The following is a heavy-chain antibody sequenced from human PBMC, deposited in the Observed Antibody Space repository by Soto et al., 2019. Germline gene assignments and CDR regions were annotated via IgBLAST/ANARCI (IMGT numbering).Heavy chain of an antibody. Sequence: PGGSLRLSCAASGFTVSSNYMSWVRQAPGKGLEWVSVIYSGGSTYYADSVKGRFTISRDNSKNTLYLQMNSLRAEDTAVYYCARGGDRIQLWHHNWFDPWGQGTLVTSPQ. CDR2: IYSGGST. V-gene: IGHV3-66*01. J-gene: IGHJ5*02. D-gene: IGHD5-18*01. CDR3: ARGGDRIQLWHHNWFDP. CDR1: GFTVSSNY.